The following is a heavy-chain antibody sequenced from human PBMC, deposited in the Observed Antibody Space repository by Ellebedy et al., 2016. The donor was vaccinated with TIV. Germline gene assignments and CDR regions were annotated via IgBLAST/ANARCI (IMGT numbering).Heavy chain of an antibody. CDR1: GYTFTGYY. CDR3: ARVPRLVADFHFDY. CDR2: INPNSGGT. Sequence: ASVKVSXXASGYTFTGYYMHWVRQAPGQGLEWMGWINPNSGGTNYAQKFQGRVTMTRDTSISTAYMELSRLRSDDTAVYYCARVPRLVADFHFDYWGQGTLVTVSS. V-gene: IGHV1-2*02. J-gene: IGHJ4*02. D-gene: IGHD6-19*01.